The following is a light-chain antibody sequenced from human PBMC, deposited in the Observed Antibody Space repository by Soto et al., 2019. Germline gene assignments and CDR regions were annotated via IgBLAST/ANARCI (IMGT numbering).Light chain of an antibody. CDR1: QSLLHSNGYNY. Sequence: DIVMTQSPLSLPVTPGEPASISCRSSQSLLHSNGYNYLDWYLQKPGQSPQLLIYLGSNRASGVTDRFSGSGSGTDFTLQISRVEDEDVWGEYCMQALQTPWTFGQGTKVELQ. V-gene: IGKV2-28*01. CDR2: LGS. CDR3: MQALQTPWT. J-gene: IGKJ1*01.